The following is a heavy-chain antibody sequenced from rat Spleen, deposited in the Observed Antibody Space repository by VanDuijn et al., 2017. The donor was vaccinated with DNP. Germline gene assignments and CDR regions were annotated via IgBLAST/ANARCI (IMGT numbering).Heavy chain of an antibody. J-gene: IGHJ2*01. CDR1: GFSLTSYN. CDR3: AREDYGYTYFDY. Sequence: QVQLKESGPGLVQPSQTLSLTGSVSGFSLTSYNVHWVRQPAGKGLEWMGIMWTGGSTDHNSALKSRLTISRDTSKSQVFLKVNSLQTEDIATYYCAREDYGYTYFDYWGQGVMVTVSS. D-gene: IGHD1-4*01. CDR2: MWTGGST. V-gene: IGHV2-30*01.